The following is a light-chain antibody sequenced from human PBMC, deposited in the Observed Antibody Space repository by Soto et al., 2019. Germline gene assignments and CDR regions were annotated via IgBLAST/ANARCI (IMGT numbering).Light chain of an antibody. Sequence: QSVLTQPPSVSGAPGQRVTISCTGSSSNIGAGYDVHWYHQLPGTAPKLLIYGNNNRPSGVPDRFSGSKSGTSASLAITGLQPEDEADYYCQSYDSILSGSVFGGGTKVTVL. CDR1: SSNIGAGYD. CDR3: QSYDSILSGSV. V-gene: IGLV1-40*01. CDR2: GNN. J-gene: IGLJ2*01.